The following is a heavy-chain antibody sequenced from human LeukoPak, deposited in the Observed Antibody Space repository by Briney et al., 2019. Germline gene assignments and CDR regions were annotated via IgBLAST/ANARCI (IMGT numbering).Heavy chain of an antibody. CDR2: IYYSGST. J-gene: IGHJ4*02. Sequence: PSETLSLTCTVSGGSISSYYWSWIRQPPGKGLEWIGYIYYSGSTNYNPSLKSRVTTSVDTFKNQFSLELSSVTAADTAVYYCARASRLRFLEWPPLTGGSGSYYYFDYWGQGTLVTVSS. D-gene: IGHD3-10*01. CDR3: ARASRLRFLEWPPLTGGSGSYYYFDY. CDR1: GGSISSYY. V-gene: IGHV4-59*01.